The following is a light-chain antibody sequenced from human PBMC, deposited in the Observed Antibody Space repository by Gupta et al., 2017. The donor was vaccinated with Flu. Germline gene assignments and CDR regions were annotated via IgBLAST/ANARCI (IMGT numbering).Light chain of an antibody. CDR2: DAS. CDR3: QQRSNWPPLT. CDR1: QSVSSY. J-gene: IGKJ4*01. Sequence: ENVFTQSPATLSLSPGERATLSCRASQSVSSYLAWYQQKPGQAPRLLIYDASNRATGIPARFSGSGSGTDFTLTISSLEPVDFAVYYCQQRSNWPPLTFGGGTKVEIK. V-gene: IGKV3-11*01.